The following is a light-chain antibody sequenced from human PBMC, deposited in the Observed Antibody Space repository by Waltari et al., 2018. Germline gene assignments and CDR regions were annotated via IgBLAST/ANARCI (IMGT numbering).Light chain of an antibody. CDR2: DVS. CDR1: SSEVGFYNY. CDR3: NSYAGSSSWV. V-gene: IGLV2-14*01. Sequence: QSALTQPASVSGSPGQSITISCTGTSSEVGFYNYVSWYQQHPGKAPKLMIYDVSERPSGVSNRFSGSKSGNTASLTISGRQADDEADYYCNSYAGSSSWVFGGGTKLTVL. J-gene: IGLJ3*02.